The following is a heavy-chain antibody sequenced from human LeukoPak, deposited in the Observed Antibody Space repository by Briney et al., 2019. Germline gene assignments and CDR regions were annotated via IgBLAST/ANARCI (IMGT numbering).Heavy chain of an antibody. V-gene: IGHV3-48*01. CDR2: ISSSSSTI. J-gene: IGHJ6*03. Sequence: PGGSLRLSCAASGFTFSSYSMNWVRQAPGKGLEWVSYISSSSSTIYYADSVKGRFTISRDNSKNTLYLLMNNLRAEDTAVYYCARAQRGDYMDVWGKGTTVTISS. D-gene: IGHD6-25*01. CDR3: ARAQRGDYMDV. CDR1: GFTFSSYS.